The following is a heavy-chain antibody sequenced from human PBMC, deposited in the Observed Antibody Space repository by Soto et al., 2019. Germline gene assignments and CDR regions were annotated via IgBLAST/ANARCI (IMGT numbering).Heavy chain of an antibody. D-gene: IGHD4-17*01. J-gene: IGHJ4*02. CDR2: ISAFTSDT. CDR1: GYSFRDYG. V-gene: IGHV1-18*01. CDR3: ARPPVYGDHDF. Sequence: ASVKVSCKASGYSFRDYGVSWVRQARGQGLEWTGWISAFTSDTQYSQEFRGTLTMTTDTSTSTAFMGLRSLRFEDTAIYYCARPPVYGDHDFWGQGTLVTVSS.